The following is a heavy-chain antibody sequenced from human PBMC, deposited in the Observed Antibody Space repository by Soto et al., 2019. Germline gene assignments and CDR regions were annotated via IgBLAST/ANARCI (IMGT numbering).Heavy chain of an antibody. V-gene: IGHV4-38-2*01. CDR1: GYSISSGYY. J-gene: IGHJ6*02. Sequence: SETLSLTCAVSGYSISSGYYWGWIRQPPGKGLEWIGTIYHSGSTYYNPSLKSRVTISVDTSKNQFSLKLRSVTAADTALYYCARALYCSGGSCSPLRGMDVWGQGTTVTVSS. CDR3: ARALYCSGGSCSPLRGMDV. CDR2: IYHSGST. D-gene: IGHD2-15*01.